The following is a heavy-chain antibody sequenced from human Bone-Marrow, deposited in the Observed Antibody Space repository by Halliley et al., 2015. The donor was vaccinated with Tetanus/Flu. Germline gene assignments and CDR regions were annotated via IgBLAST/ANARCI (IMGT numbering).Heavy chain of an antibody. CDR3: ARSLLGYSYGYYFDY. D-gene: IGHD5-18*01. J-gene: IGHJ4*02. CDR1: GYTLTNYW. CDR2: IYPGDSDT. Sequence: AQLVQSGAEVKKPGESLKISCKGSGYTLTNYWIGWVRQMPGKGLEWMGIIYPGDSDTTYSPSFQGQVTISVDKSISTAYLQWSSLKASDTAMYYCARSLLGYSYGYYFDYWGQGTLVTVSS. V-gene: IGHV5-51*01.